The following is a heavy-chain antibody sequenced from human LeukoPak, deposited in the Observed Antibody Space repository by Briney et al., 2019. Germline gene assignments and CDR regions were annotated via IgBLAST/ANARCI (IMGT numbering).Heavy chain of an antibody. Sequence: GGSLRLSCAASGFAFSSYAMHWVRQAPGKGLEWVAIIQYDGSDKFYGDSVKGRFTISRDNSKNTLYLQMNNLRAEDTAVHYCAALWSFDYWGQGTLVSVSS. CDR1: GFAFSSYA. D-gene: IGHD2-21*01. V-gene: IGHV3-30-3*01. J-gene: IGHJ4*02. CDR2: IQYDGSDK. CDR3: AALWSFDY.